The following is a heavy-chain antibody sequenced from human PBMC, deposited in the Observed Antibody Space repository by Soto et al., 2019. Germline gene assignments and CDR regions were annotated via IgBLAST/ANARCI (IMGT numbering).Heavy chain of an antibody. D-gene: IGHD3-3*01. Sequence: ASVKVSCKASGYTFTRYGISWVRQAPGQGLEWMGWISAYNGNTNYAQKLQGRVTMTTDTSTSTAYMELRSLRSDDTAVYYCATGIRITIFGVVETAFDIWGQGTMVTVSS. CDR1: GYTFTRYG. CDR2: ISAYNGNT. J-gene: IGHJ3*02. CDR3: ATGIRITIFGVVETAFDI. V-gene: IGHV1-18*01.